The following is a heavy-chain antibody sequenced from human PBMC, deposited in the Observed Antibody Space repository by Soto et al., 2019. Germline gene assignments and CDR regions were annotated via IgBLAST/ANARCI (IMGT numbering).Heavy chain of an antibody. D-gene: IGHD3-22*01. CDR3: AIDEYYYSSSGSYYQPFAFDI. CDR1: GFTFNIYS. CDR2: ISDSSTYI. J-gene: IGHJ3*02. Sequence: VASLSLSCVTSGFTFNIYSMNRIRQAPGKGLEWVSSISDSSTYIFYADSVKGRFTISRDNAKNSLYLEMSSLRAEDTAVYYCAIDEYYYSSSGSYYQPFAFDIWGRGT. V-gene: IGHV3-21*01.